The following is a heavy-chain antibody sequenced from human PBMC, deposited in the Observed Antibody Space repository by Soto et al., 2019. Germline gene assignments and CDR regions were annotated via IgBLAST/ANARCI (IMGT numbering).Heavy chain of an antibody. V-gene: IGHV4-39*01. CDR1: GGSISSSSYY. D-gene: IGHD3-22*01. CDR3: ARTDFDSSGYYDCY. Sequence: PSETLSITCTVSGGSISSSSYYRGWIRQPPGKGLEWIGNIYYTGSTYYNPSLKSRVTISVDTSKNQFSLKLSSVTAADTAVYYCARTDFDSSGYYDCYWGQGTLVTVSS. CDR2: IYYTGST. J-gene: IGHJ4*02.